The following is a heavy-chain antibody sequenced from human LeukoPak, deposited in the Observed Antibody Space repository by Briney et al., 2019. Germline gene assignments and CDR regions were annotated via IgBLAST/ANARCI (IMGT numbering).Heavy chain of an antibody. J-gene: IGHJ4*02. CDR1: GFTFSSYE. CDR2: ISSSGNTI. D-gene: IGHD3-22*01. V-gene: IGHV3-48*03. Sequence: GGSLRLSCAASGFTFSSYEMNWVRQAPGKVLEWVSYISSSGNTIYYADSVKGRFTISRDNAKNSLYLQMNSLRAEDTALYYCARTNYYDISGYDYWGQGTLVTVSS. CDR3: ARTNYYDISGYDY.